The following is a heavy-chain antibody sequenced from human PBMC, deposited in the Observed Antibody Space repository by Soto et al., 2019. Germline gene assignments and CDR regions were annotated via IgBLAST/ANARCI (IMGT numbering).Heavy chain of an antibody. D-gene: IGHD2-2*01. CDR3: ARVLDIVLVPAATDGSYGMDV. CDR2: ISYDGSNK. Sequence: QVQLVESGGGVVQPGRSLRLSCAASGFTFSSYAMHWVRQAPGKGLEWVAVISYDGSNKYYADSVKGRFTISRDNSKNXLXLXXNSLRAEDTAMYYCARVLDIVLVPAATDGSYGMDVWGQGTTVTVSS. J-gene: IGHJ6*02. V-gene: IGHV3-30-3*01. CDR1: GFTFSSYA.